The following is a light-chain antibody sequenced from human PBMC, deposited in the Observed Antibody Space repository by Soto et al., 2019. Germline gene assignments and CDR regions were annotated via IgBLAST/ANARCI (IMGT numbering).Light chain of an antibody. CDR1: SGHSSYA. Sequence: QSVLTQSPSASASLGASVKLTCTLSSGHSSYAIAWHQQQPEKGPRYLMKLNSDGSHSKGDGIPDRFSGSNSGAERYLIISSLQSEDEADYYCQTWGTGIRVFGGGTKLTVL. V-gene: IGLV4-69*01. J-gene: IGLJ3*02. CDR2: LNSDGSH. CDR3: QTWGTGIRV.